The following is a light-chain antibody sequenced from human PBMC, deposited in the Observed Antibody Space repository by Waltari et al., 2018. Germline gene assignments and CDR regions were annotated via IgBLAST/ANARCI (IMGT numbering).Light chain of an antibody. CDR3: HSRETFSTRL. CDR2: GPD. J-gene: IGLJ2*01. V-gene: IGLV3-19*01. Sequence: SSDLTQDPSLSVAFGQTVRITCQGDSLRRYYASWYQQRPGQAPILVRHGPDNRPSGIPDRFSGSTSGNTASLTITGAQAEDEADYYCHSRETFSTRLFGGGTRLTV. CDR1: SLRRYY.